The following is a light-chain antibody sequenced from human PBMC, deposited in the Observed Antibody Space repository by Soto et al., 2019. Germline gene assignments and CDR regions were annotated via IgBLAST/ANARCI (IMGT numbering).Light chain of an antibody. CDR1: QSVSSN. Sequence: EILMTQSPSTLAVSPGERATLSCRASQSVSSNLAWYQQKPGQAPRLLIYGASTRATGIPARFSGSGSGTEFTLTISRLEPEDFEVYSCQQYGSSPQTFGQGTKVDIK. V-gene: IGKV3-15*01. CDR2: GAS. J-gene: IGKJ1*01. CDR3: QQYGSSPQT.